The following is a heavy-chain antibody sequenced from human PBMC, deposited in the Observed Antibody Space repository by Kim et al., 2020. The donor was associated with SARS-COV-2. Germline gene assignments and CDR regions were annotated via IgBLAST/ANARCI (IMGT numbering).Heavy chain of an antibody. V-gene: IGHV3-23*01. D-gene: IGHD5-18*01. J-gene: IGHJ3*02. Sequence: GGSLRLSCAASGFTFSSYAMSWVRQAPGKGLEWVSAISGSGGSTYYADSVKGRFTISRDNSKNTLYLQMNSLRAEDTAVYYCAKGGWYSYDQDDAFDIWGQGTMVTVSS. CDR2: ISGSGGST. CDR1: GFTFSSYA. CDR3: AKGGWYSYDQDDAFDI.